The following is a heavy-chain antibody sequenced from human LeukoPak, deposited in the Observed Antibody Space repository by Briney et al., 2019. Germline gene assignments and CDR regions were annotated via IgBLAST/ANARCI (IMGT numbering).Heavy chain of an antibody. CDR2: ISGSGGGT. D-gene: IGHD2-15*01. CDR1: GFPFSSYA. V-gene: IGHV3-23*01. CDR3: AKNGDRGAYCTGGTCYPYFYYYMDV. J-gene: IGHJ6*03. Sequence: GGPLNPSCEVPGFPFSSYAMSWSRQAPGKGLEWAPEISGSGGGTYYADSVKGRFTISRDNSKNTLYLQMNSLRAEDTAIYYCAKNGDRGAYCTGGTCYPYFYYYMDVWGKGTTVTI.